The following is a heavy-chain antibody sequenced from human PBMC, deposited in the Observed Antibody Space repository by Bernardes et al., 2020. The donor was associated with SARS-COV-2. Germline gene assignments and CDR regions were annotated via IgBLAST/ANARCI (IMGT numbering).Heavy chain of an antibody. D-gene: IGHD1-26*01. Sequence: GGSLRLSCAASGFTFSSYWMNWVRQAPGKGLEWVANIKQDGSERYYVDSVKGRFTISRDNAKNSLYLQMNSLRAEDTAVYYCARGEDSGSYYRPFDYWGQGTLVTVSS. CDR3: ARGEDSGSYYRPFDY. CDR1: GFTFSSYW. CDR2: IKQDGSER. V-gene: IGHV3-7*01. J-gene: IGHJ4*02.